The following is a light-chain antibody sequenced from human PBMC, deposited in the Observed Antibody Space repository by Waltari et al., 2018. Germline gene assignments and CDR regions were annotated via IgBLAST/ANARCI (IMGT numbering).Light chain of an antibody. CDR3: ATWDSSLSGGV. V-gene: IGLV1-51*01. CDR2: DNN. J-gene: IGLJ2*01. CDR1: SPTIGTNY. Sequence: HSVLTQPPSVSAAPGPAVTIFCSGSSPTIGTNYVSWYQQVPGTAPKLLIFDNNERPSGIPDRFSGSKSGTSATLDITGLQTGDEAHYYCATWDSSLSGGVFGGGTKVTVL.